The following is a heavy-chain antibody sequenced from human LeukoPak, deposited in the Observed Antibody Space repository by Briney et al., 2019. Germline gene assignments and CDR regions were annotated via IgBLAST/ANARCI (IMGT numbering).Heavy chain of an antibody. CDR3: ARNLYSFDY. J-gene: IGHJ4*02. D-gene: IGHD1-14*01. CDR2: IYYSGST. V-gene: IGHV4-59*01. Sequence: SETLSLTCTVSAGSISNYYWSWIRQPPGKGLEWIGYIYYSGSTNYNPSLKSRVTISVDTSKNQFSLKLSSVTAADTAVYYCARNLYSFDYWGQGTLVTASS. CDR1: AGSISNYY.